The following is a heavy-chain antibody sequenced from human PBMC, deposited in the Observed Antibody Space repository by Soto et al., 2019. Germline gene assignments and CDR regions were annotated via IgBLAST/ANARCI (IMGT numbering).Heavy chain of an antibody. D-gene: IGHD1-7*01. CDR3: AKDLNWNSVPWFDP. Sequence: GGSLRLSCAASGFTFSSYAMSWVRQAPGKGLEWVSAISGSGGSTYYADSVKGRFTISRDNSKNTLYLQMNSLRAEDTAVHYCAKDLNWNSVPWFDPWGQGTLVTVSS. V-gene: IGHV3-23*01. CDR1: GFTFSSYA. CDR2: ISGSGGST. J-gene: IGHJ5*02.